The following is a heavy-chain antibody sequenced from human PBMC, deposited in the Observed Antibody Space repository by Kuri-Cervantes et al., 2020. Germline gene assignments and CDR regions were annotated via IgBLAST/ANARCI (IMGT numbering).Heavy chain of an antibody. CDR1: GGSISSYY. CDR3: ARVVTPYYYYGMDV. D-gene: IGHD5-18*01. J-gene: IGHJ6*02. CDR2: IYTSGST. Sequence: SETLSPTWPLSGGSISSYYWSWIRQPAGKGLEWIGRIYTSGSTNYNPSLKSRVTIPVDTSKNQFSLKLSSVTAADTAVYYCARVVTPYYYYGMDVWGQGTTVTVSS. V-gene: IGHV4-4*07.